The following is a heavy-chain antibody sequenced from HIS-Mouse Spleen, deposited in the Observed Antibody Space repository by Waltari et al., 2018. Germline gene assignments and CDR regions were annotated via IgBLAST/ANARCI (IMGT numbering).Heavy chain of an antibody. V-gene: IGHV2-70*15. D-gene: IGHD6-19*01. J-gene: IGHJ4*02. CDR3: ARIAEGYRSGWYAFDY. CDR1: GFSLSTSGMC. Sequence: QVTLRESGPALVKPTQTLTLTCTFSGFSLSTSGMCVSWIRQPPGKALEWLARIDWDDDKYYSKSLKTRLTISKDTSKNQVVLTMTQMDTVDTATYYCARIAEGYRSGWYAFDYWGQGTLVTVSS. CDR2: IDWDDDK.